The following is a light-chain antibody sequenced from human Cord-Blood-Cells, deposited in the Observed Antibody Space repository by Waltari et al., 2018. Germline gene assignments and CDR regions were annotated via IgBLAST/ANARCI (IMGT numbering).Light chain of an antibody. CDR2: DAS. Sequence: QMTQSPSSLSASVGDRVTITCQASQDISNYLNWYQQKPGKAPKLLIYDASNLETGVPSRFSGSGSGTDFTFTISSLQPEDIATYYCQQYDNLPYSFGQGTKLEIK. V-gene: IGKV1-33*01. CDR1: QDISNY. CDR3: QQYDNLPYS. J-gene: IGKJ2*03.